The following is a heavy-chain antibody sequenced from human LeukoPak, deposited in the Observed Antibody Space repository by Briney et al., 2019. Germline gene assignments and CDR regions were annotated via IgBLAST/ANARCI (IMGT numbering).Heavy chain of an antibody. CDR1: GFTFSSYS. CDR3: AFSSGWHLGDI. CDR2: ISSSSSYI. V-gene: IGHV3-21*01. D-gene: IGHD6-19*01. J-gene: IGHJ3*02. Sequence: GGSLRLSCAASGFTFSSYSMNWVRQAPGKGLEWVSSISSSSSYIYYADSVKGRFTISRDNAKNSLYLQMNSLRAEDTAVYCCAFSSGWHLGDIWGQGTMVTVSS.